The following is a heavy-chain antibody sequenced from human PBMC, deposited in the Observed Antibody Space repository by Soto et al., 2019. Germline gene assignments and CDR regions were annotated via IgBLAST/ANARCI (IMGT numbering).Heavy chain of an antibody. CDR2: INHRGTI. V-gene: IGHV4-34*01. Sequence: TPSLTHRFDEGAFSYHYRNWIRQTPGKGLEWIGEINHRGTINYNPSLRSRVTLSVDTSKNEFSLRLTSVTAADTAVYYCARGGGVRTSKMVWLDHWGQGTKVTGSS. D-gene: IGHD3-16*01. CDR1: EGAFSYHY. CDR3: ARGGGVRTSKMVWLDH. J-gene: IGHJ5*02.